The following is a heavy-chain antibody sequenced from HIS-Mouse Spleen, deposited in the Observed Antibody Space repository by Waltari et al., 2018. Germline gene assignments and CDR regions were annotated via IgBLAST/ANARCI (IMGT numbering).Heavy chain of an antibody. Sequence: QVQLQQWGAGLLKPSETLSLTCAVYGGSFSGYYLSGIRQPPGKGLEWIGEINHSGSTNYNPSLKSRVTISVDTSKNQFSLKLSSVTAADTAVYYCARGSRVTMVRGRWYFDLWGRGTLVTVSS. CDR2: INHSGST. J-gene: IGHJ2*01. CDR3: ARGSRVTMVRGRWYFDL. V-gene: IGHV4-34*01. CDR1: GGSFSGYY. D-gene: IGHD3-10*01.